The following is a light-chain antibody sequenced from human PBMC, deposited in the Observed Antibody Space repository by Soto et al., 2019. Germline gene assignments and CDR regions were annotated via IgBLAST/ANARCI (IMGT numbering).Light chain of an antibody. CDR1: SSNIGSNT. Sequence: QSVLTQPPSASGTPGQRVTISCSGSSSNIGSNTVNWYQQLPGTAPKLLIYSNNQRPSGVPDRFSGSTSGTSASLAISGLQSEDEAEYYCAAWDDSLNGVVFGGGTKLTVL. CDR2: SNN. J-gene: IGLJ2*01. CDR3: AAWDDSLNGVV. V-gene: IGLV1-44*01.